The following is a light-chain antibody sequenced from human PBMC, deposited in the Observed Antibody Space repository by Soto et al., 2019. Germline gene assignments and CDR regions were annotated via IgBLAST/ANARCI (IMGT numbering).Light chain of an antibody. CDR3: AAWDDSLNGANYV. V-gene: IGLV1-44*01. CDR2: SNN. J-gene: IGLJ1*01. CDR1: SSNIGSNT. Sequence: QSVLTQPPSASGTPGQRVTISCTGSSSNIGSNTVNWYQQLPGTAPKLLIYSNNQRPSGVPDRFSGSKSGTSASLAISGLQSEDEADYYCAAWDDSLNGANYVFGTRTKVTVL.